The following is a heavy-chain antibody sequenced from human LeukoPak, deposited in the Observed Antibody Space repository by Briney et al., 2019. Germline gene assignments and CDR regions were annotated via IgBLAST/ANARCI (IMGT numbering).Heavy chain of an antibody. CDR1: GFTFSTYS. J-gene: IGHJ5*02. D-gene: IGHD1-26*01. Sequence: GGSLRLSCAASGFTFSTYSMNWVRQAPGKGLEWVSYISSSSSTIYYADSVKGRFTISRDNAKNSLYLQMNSLRAEDTAVYYCARGSGSYSFNLLGFDPWGQGTLVTVSS. V-gene: IGHV3-48*01. CDR2: ISSSSSTI. CDR3: ARGSGSYSFNLLGFDP.